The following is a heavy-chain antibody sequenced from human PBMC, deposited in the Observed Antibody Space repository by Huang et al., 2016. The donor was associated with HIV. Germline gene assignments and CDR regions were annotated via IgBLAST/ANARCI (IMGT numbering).Heavy chain of an antibody. CDR3: ARGFGINYNHEAFDV. D-gene: IGHD3-10*01. J-gene: IGHJ3*01. CDR1: GYTFTNYD. Sequence: QIQLAQSGAEVKKPGASVKVSCKASGYTFTNYDINLVRQASGQGLEWMGWMNPKSGNVGYTKKFQGRVAILRNSSINTSYLEVTSLTSEDTAVYYCARGFGINYNHEAFDVWGQGTMVTVSS. CDR2: MNPKSGNV. V-gene: IGHV1-8*01.